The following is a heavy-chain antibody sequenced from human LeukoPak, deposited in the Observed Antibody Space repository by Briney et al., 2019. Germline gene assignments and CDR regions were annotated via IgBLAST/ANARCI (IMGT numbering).Heavy chain of an antibody. D-gene: IGHD3-22*01. V-gene: IGHV3-30-3*01. J-gene: IGHJ3*02. CDR1: GFTFSSYA. Sequence: GGSLRLSCAASGFTFSSYAMHWVRQAPGKGLEWVAVISYDGSNKYYADSVKGRFTISRDNSKNTLYLQMNSLRAEDTAVYYCARARWLDDAFDIWGQGTMVTVSS. CDR2: ISYDGSNK. CDR3: ARARWLDDAFDI.